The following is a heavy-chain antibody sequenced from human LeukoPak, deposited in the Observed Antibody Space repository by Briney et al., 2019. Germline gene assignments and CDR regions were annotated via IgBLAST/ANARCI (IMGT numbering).Heavy chain of an antibody. CDR3: ARDTGYSSSWSEGYFDH. V-gene: IGHV1-69*13. Sequence: GASVKVSCKASGGTFSSYAISWVRQAPGQGLEWMGGIIPIFGTANYAQKFQGRVTITADESTSTAYMELSSLRSEDTAVYYCARDTGYSSSWSEGYFDHWGQGTLVTVSS. J-gene: IGHJ4*02. CDR2: IIPIFGTA. CDR1: GGTFSSYA. D-gene: IGHD6-13*01.